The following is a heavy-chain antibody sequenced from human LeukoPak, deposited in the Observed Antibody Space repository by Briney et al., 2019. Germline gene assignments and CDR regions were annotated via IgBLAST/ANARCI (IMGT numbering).Heavy chain of an antibody. V-gene: IGHV3-53*01. D-gene: IGHD3-10*02. Sequence: GGSLRLSCAASGFTVSSSHMTWVRQAVGKGLDWVSFIYSGGDTSYAESVKGIFTISRDNSKNTLYLQMNSLRAEDTAVYYCARVYNYVLDYWGQGTLVTVSS. CDR2: IYSGGDT. CDR3: ARVYNYVLDY. J-gene: IGHJ4*02. CDR1: GFTVSSSH.